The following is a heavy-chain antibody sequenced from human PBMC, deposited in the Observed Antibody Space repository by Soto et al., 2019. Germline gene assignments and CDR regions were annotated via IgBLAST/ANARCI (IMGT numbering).Heavy chain of an antibody. V-gene: IGHV3-7*01. J-gene: IGHJ4*02. CDR2: INEDGSEQ. Sequence: GGSLRLSCAASGFTFSTYWMSWVRQAPGKGLEWVANINEDGSEQNYVDSVKGRFTISRDNSKNSLYLQMDSLRVEDTAVYYCTRARLTLDYWGQGTLVTVSS. CDR1: GFTFSTYW. CDR3: TRARLTLDY.